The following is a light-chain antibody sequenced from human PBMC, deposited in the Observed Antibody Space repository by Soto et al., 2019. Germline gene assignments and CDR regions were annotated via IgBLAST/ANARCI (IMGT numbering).Light chain of an antibody. V-gene: IGLV1-44*01. J-gene: IGLJ1*01. Sequence: QPVLTQPPSASGTPVQRGTISCSGSSSNIGSNTVNWYQQLPGTAPKLLIYSNNQRPSGVPDRFSGSKSGTSASLAISGLQSEDEADYCCAAWDDSLNGPSYVFGTGTKVT. CDR1: SSNIGSNT. CDR2: SNN. CDR3: AAWDDSLNGPSYV.